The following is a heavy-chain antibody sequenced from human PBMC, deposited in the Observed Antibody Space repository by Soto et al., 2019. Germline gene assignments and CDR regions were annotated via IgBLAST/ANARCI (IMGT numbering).Heavy chain of an antibody. Sequence: GGSLRLSCAASGFTFSSYEMNWVRQAPGKGLEWVSYISSSGSTIYYADSVKGRFTISRDNAKNSLYLQMNSLRAEDTAVYYCAGDCSSTSCYINYYYGMDVWGQGTTVTVSS. J-gene: IGHJ6*02. V-gene: IGHV3-48*03. D-gene: IGHD2-2*02. CDR2: ISSSGSTI. CDR3: AGDCSSTSCYINYYYGMDV. CDR1: GFTFSSYE.